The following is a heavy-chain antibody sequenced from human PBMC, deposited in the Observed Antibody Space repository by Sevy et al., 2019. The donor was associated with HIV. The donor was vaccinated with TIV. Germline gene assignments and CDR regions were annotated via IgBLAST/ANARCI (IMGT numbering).Heavy chain of an antibody. J-gene: IGHJ4*02. CDR3: ARDIITEKGVYFDY. V-gene: IGHV5-51*01. Sequence: GESLKISCKGSGYTFTSYWIGWVRQMPGKGLEWMGIIFPGDSDTRYSPSFQGQVTISADKSITTAYLQWSSLKASDSAMYYCARDIITEKGVYFDYWGQGTLVTVSS. CDR2: IFPGDSDT. CDR1: GYTFTSYW. D-gene: IGHD1-20*01.